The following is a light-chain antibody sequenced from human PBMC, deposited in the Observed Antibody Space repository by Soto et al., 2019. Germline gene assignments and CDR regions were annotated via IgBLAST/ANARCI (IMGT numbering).Light chain of an antibody. CDR3: QHCDTYWA. CDR2: ASF. V-gene: IGKV1-39*01. Sequence: DIQMTQSPSFLSASVGDRVTITCRASQSISDYLNWYQQKEGKAPKLLIYASFNLQPGVPSRFSGGGSGTDFTLTISGLQPEDFATYYCQHCDTYWAFGQGTKVEVE. J-gene: IGKJ1*01. CDR1: QSISDY.